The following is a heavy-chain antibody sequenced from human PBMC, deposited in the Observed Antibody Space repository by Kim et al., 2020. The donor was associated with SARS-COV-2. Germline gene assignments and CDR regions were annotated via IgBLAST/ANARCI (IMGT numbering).Heavy chain of an antibody. D-gene: IGHD6-19*01. Sequence: YYHPSLKSRVTISVDTSKNQFSLKLSSVTAADTAVYYCASEGIAVAGRLDWGQGTLVTVSS. CDR3: ASEGIAVAGRLD. J-gene: IGHJ4*02. V-gene: IGHV4-31*02.